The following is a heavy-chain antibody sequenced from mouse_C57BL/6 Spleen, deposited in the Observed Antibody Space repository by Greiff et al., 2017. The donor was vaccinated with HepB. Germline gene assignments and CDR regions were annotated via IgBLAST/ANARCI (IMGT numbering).Heavy chain of an antibody. J-gene: IGHJ2*01. V-gene: IGHV1-64*01. D-gene: IGHD1-1*01. CDR2: IHPNSGST. Sequence: VQLQQPGAELVKPGASVKLSCKASGYTFTSYWMHWVKQRPGQGLEWIGMIHPNSGSTNYNEKFKSKATLTVDKSSSTAYMQLSSRTSEDSAVYYCARGPGVVATNFDYGGQGTTLTVSS. CDR1: GYTFTSYW. CDR3: ARGPGVVATNFDY.